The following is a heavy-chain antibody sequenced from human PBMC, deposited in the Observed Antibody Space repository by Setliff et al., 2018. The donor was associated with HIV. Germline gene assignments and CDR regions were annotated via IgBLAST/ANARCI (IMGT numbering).Heavy chain of an antibody. CDR1: GYTLTELS. J-gene: IGHJ3*01. D-gene: IGHD1-26*01. CDR2: FDPEDGET. CDR3: ARRRRSSDDSFDF. V-gene: IGHV1-24*01. Sequence: ASVKVSCKVSGYTLTELSMHWVRQAPGKGLEWMGGFDPEDGETIYAEKFQGRVTMTEDSATDTAYMELSSLRSEDTAVYYCARRRRSSDDSFDFWGQGTLVTVSS.